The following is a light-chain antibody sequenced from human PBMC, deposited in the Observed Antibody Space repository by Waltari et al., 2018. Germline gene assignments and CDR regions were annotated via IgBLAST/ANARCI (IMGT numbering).Light chain of an antibody. V-gene: IGLV3-19*01. Sequence: SSELTQDPAVSVALGQTVRITCQGASLRTYYVSWFHQKPGQAPALVIYGKNNRPSGIPDRFSASSSGSTASLTIIGAQAEDEAYYYCHSRDSSGNVLIGGGTKLTVV. CDR1: SLRTYY. CDR2: GKN. J-gene: IGLJ2*01. CDR3: HSRDSSGNVL.